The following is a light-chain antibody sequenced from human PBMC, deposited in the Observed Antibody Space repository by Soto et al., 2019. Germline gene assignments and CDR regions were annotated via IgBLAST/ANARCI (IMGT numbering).Light chain of an antibody. Sequence: DIQLTQSPSSLSASVGDTVTITCRAGQSVKNYLNWYQLKPGKVPKLLIYAASALHSGVPARFVGGTSGTDFTLTIITLHPEDFATYFCQQTYTDRQTFGQGTKLEI. CDR2: AAS. J-gene: IGKJ2*01. CDR3: QQTYTDRQT. CDR1: QSVKNY. V-gene: IGKV1-39*01.